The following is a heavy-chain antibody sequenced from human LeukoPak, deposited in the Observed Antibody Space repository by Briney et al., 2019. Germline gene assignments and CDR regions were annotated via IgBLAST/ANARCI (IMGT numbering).Heavy chain of an antibody. CDR2: IYLGDSGT. CDR3: ARHPSYTSGWPLDY. J-gene: IGHJ4*02. D-gene: IGHD6-19*01. CDR1: GYSFTSHW. Sequence: GESLKISCKGSGYSFTSHWIGWVRQMPGKGLEWMGIIYLGDSGTRYGPSFQGQVTISADKSISTAYLQWSSLKASDTAMYYCARHPSYTSGWPLDYRGQGTLVTVSS. V-gene: IGHV5-51*01.